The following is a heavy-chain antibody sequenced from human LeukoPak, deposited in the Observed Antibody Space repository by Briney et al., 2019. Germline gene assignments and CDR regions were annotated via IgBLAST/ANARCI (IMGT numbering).Heavy chain of an antibody. D-gene: IGHD6-13*01. Sequence: PGGSLRLSCAASGFTFSSYWMSWVRQAPGKGLEWVANIKQDGSEKYYVDSVKGRFTISRDNAKNSLYLQMNSPRAEDTAVYYCARDRQQLVYNYMDVWGKGTTVTVSS. V-gene: IGHV3-7*01. J-gene: IGHJ6*03. CDR2: IKQDGSEK. CDR1: GFTFSSYW. CDR3: ARDRQQLVYNYMDV.